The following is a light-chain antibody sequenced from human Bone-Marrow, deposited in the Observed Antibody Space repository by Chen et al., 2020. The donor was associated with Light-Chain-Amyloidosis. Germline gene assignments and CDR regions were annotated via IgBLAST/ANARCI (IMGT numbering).Light chain of an antibody. CDR2: EGS. V-gene: IGLV2-23*01. J-gene: IGLJ2*01. CDR3: CSYAGRV. Sequence: QSALTQPASVSGSPGQSITLSCTGTSSDVGSYNLVSWYQQPPGKAPKLMIYEGSKRPSGVSNRFSGSKSGNTASLTISGLQAEDEADYYCCSYAGRVFGGGTKLTVL. CDR1: SSDVGSYNL.